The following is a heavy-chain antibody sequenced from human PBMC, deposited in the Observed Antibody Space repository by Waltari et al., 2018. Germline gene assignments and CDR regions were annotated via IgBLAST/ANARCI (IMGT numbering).Heavy chain of an antibody. J-gene: IGHJ6*03. V-gene: IGHV4-34*01. CDR1: GGSFSGYY. D-gene: IGHD6-13*01. CDR2: INHSGST. Sequence: QVQLQQWGAGLLKPSETLSLTCAVYGGSFSGYYWSWIRQPPGKGLEWIGEINHSGSTNYNPSLKSRVTISVDTSKNQFSLKLSSVTAADTAVYYCARVGYSSSWGYYYYMDVWGKGTTVTISS. CDR3: ARVGYSSSWGYYYYMDV.